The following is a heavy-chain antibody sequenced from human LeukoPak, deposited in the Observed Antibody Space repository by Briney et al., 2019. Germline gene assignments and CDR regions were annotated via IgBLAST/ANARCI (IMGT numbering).Heavy chain of an antibody. D-gene: IGHD3-22*01. CDR2: IYSGGST. Sequence: GGSLRLSCAASGFAVSSNYMSWVRQAPGKGLEWVSVIYSGGSTYYADSVKGRFTISRDNSKNTLYLQMNSLRAEDTAVYYCARDYYDSSGYLPFDYWGQGTLVTVSS. CDR1: GFAVSSNY. V-gene: IGHV3-66*01. CDR3: ARDYYDSSGYLPFDY. J-gene: IGHJ4*02.